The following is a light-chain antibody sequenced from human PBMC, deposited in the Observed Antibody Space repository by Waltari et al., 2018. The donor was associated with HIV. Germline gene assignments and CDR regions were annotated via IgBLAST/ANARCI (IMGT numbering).Light chain of an antibody. Sequence: RMTQSPSSLSASTGDTVTIACRASQDISDFLAWFQVKPGRAPKLLIHGVSTLQSGVPSRFSGSGSGTNFTLTITCLQSEDFATYHCQQYEIYPWTFGQGTKVEV. CDR3: QQYEIYPWT. V-gene: IGKV1-8*01. J-gene: IGKJ1*01. CDR2: GVS. CDR1: QDISDF.